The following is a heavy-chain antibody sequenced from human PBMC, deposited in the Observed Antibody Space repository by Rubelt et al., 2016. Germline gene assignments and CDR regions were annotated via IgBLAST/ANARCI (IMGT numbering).Heavy chain of an antibody. Sequence: QVQLQQWGAGLLKPSETLSLTCAVYGGSFSGYYWSWIRQPPGKGLEWIGEINHSGSTNYNPSLKGQFTFSVDRPMNQCSRKLSSLTAACTAVYYCARTITIVVVTAAISCFDPCGQGTLVTVSS. J-gene: IGHJ5*02. CDR2: INHSGST. V-gene: IGHV4-34*01. CDR1: GGSFSGYY. CDR3: ARTITIVVVTAAISCFDP. D-gene: IGHD2-2*01.